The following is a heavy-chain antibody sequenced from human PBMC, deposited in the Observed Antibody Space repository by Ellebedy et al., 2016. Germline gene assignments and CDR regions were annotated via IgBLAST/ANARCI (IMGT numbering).Heavy chain of an antibody. V-gene: IGHV1-69*06. CDR2: IIPIFGTA. CDR3: ARFTYDSSGYFGMDV. J-gene: IGHJ6*02. Sequence: SVKVSCXASGGTFSSYAISWVRQAPGQGLEWMGGIIPIFGTATYAQKFQGRVTITADKSTSTAYMELSSLRSEDTAVYYCARFTYDSSGYFGMDVWGQGTTVTVSS. CDR1: GGTFSSYA. D-gene: IGHD3-22*01.